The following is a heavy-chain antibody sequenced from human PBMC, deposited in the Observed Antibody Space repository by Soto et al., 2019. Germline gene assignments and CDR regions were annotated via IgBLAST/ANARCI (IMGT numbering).Heavy chain of an antibody. D-gene: IGHD2-15*01. CDR3: ATYGCSGGSFYQGPFEC. J-gene: IGHJ4*02. Sequence: ASVKISCKVSGYTLTGLSMHWVRQAPGKGLEWMGGFDPEDGETIYAQKFQGRVTMTEDTSTDTAYMELSSLRSEDTAVYYCATYGCSGGSFYQGPFECWGQGTLVTLSS. CDR1: GYTLTGLS. V-gene: IGHV1-24*01. CDR2: FDPEDGET.